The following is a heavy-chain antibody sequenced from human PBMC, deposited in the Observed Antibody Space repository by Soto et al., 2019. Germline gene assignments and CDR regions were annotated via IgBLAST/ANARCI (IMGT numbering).Heavy chain of an antibody. D-gene: IGHD5-18*01. CDR1: GFTFSEDA. CDR3: AREGSYTAMFSGFDY. Sequence: DLVESGGGVVQPGKSLRLSCATSGFTFSEDAMHWVRQAPGKGLAWVAVIWDDGSKKHYADSVKGRFTISRDNSKNTLFLQMNSLTAEDTAVYWCAREGSYTAMFSGFDYWGQGTLVTVSS. V-gene: IGHV3-33*01. J-gene: IGHJ4*02. CDR2: IWDDGSKK.